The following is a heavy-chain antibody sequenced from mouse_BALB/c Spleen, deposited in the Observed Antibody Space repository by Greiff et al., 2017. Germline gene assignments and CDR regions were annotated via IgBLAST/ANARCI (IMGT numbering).Heavy chain of an antibody. CDR3: ARPPYDYGAMDY. J-gene: IGHJ4*01. CDR1: GFTFSSYT. CDR2: ISNGGGST. D-gene: IGHD2-4*01. Sequence: EVKLVESGGGLVKPGGSLKLSCAASGFTFSSYTMSWVRQTPEKRLEWVAYISNGGGSTYYPDTVKGRFTISRDNAKNTLYLQMSSLKSEDTAMYYCARPPYDYGAMDYWGQGTSVTVSS. V-gene: IGHV5-12-2*01.